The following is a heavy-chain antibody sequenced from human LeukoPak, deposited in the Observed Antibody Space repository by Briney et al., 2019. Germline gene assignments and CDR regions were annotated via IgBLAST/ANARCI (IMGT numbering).Heavy chain of an antibody. V-gene: IGHV1-18*01. CDR2: ISAYNGNT. CDR3: ARSSTGSGWFYGGNSLGWFDP. CDR1: GYTFTSYG. Sequence: GASVKVSCKASGYTFTSYGISWVRQAPGQGLEWMGWISAYNGNTNYAQKLQGRVTMTTDTSTSTAYMELRSLRSDDTAVYYCARSSTGSGWFYGGNSLGWFDPWGQGTLVTVSS. D-gene: IGHD4-23*01. J-gene: IGHJ5*02.